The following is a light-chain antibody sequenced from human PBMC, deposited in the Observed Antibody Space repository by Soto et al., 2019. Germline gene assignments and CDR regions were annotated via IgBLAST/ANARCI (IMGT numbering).Light chain of an antibody. V-gene: IGLV2-8*01. CDR2: EVS. J-gene: IGLJ3*02. CDR3: CSYAGSNIWV. Sequence: QSALTQPPSASGSPGRSVTISCSGTRSDVGDYNSVSWYQQHPGKAPKLMIYEVSKRPPGVPDRFSGSKSGNAASLTVSGLQAEDEADYYCCSYAGSNIWVFGGRTKLTVL. CDR1: RSDVGDYNS.